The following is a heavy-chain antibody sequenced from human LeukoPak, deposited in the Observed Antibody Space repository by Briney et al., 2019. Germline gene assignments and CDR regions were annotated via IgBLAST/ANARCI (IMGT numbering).Heavy chain of an antibody. CDR1: GYTFTSYD. CDR2: MNPNSGNT. V-gene: IGHV1-8*02. J-gene: IGHJ3*02. CDR3: ARASVADDAFDI. D-gene: IGHD2-15*01. Sequence: GASVKVSCKASGYTFTSYDINWVRQATGQGLEWMGWMNPNSGNTGYAQKFQGRVTMTRNTSISTAYMELSSLRSEDTAVYYCARASVADDAFDIWGRGTMVTVSS.